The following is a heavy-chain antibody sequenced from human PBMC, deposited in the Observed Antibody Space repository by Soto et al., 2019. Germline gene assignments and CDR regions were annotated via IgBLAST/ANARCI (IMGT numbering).Heavy chain of an antibody. CDR3: ASADYTSVGVAATSGWYYYYGMDV. CDR1: GGTFSSYS. Sequence: QVQLVQSGAEVKKPGSSVKVSCKASGGTFSSYSISWVRQAPGQGLEWMGRITPILGIANYAQKFQGRVTMTADKSKYTAYMELSSLRSEYTDVYYCASADYTSVGVAATSGWYYYYGMDVWGQGTTVTVSS. V-gene: IGHV1-69*02. J-gene: IGHJ6*02. CDR2: ITPILGIA. D-gene: IGHD2-15*01.